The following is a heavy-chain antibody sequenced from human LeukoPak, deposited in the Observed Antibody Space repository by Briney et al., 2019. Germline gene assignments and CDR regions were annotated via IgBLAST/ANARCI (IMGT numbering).Heavy chain of an antibody. D-gene: IGHD7-27*01. CDR3: ARDGPQLGVQKRGAFDI. J-gene: IGHJ3*02. Sequence: SQTLSLTCTVSGGSISSGGYYWSWIRQPPGKGLEWIGYIYYSGSTYYNPSLKSRVTISVDTSKNQFSLKLSSVTAADTAVYYCARDGPQLGVQKRGAFDIWGQGTMVTVSS. CDR2: IYYSGST. V-gene: IGHV4-30-4*01. CDR1: GGSISSGGYY.